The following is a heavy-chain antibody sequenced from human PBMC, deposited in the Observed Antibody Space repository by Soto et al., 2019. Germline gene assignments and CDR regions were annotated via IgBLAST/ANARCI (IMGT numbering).Heavy chain of an antibody. CDR1: GFTFNIYG. D-gene: IGHD1-26*01. Sequence: ESGGGVVQPGRSLRLSCAASGFTFNIYGMHWVRQAPGKGLEWVGVISYDGSNTYYADSVKGRVNIARDNSRNTLYLQMNSLRPDDTAVYYCAKDRSRRRWVGATDIDDWGQGTRVTVSS. V-gene: IGHV3-30*18. J-gene: IGHJ4*02. CDR2: ISYDGSNT. CDR3: AKDRSRRRWVGATDIDD.